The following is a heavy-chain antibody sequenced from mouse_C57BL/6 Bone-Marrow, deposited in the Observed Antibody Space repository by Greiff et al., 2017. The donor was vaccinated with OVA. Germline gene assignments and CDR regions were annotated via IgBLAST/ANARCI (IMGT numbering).Heavy chain of an antibody. D-gene: IGHD1-1*01. CDR2: IDPNSGGT. V-gene: IGHV1-72*01. Sequence: QVQLQQPGAELVKPGASVKLSCKASGYTFTSYWMHWVKQRPGRGLEWIGRIDPNSGGTKYNEKFKSQATLTVDKPSSTAYMQLSSLTSEASAVYYCERWRVEGRAWFAYWGQGTLVTVSA. J-gene: IGHJ3*01. CDR1: GYTFTSYW. CDR3: ERWRVEGRAWFAY.